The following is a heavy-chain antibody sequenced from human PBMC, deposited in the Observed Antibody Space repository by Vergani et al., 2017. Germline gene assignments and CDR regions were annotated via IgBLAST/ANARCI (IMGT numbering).Heavy chain of an antibody. D-gene: IGHD2-2*01. Sequence: QVQLVQSGAEVKKPGSSVKVSCKASGGTFSSYTISWVRQAPGQGLEWMGRIIPILGTTNYAQRSRDKFSITADESTGTAYMELTSLTSEDTAVYFCASRYCPSSSCHFFFKNNYCYFDYWGQGTLVSVSS. CDR3: ASRYCPSSSCHFFFKNNYCYFDY. V-gene: IGHV1-69*08. J-gene: IGHJ4*02. CDR1: GGTFSSYT. CDR2: IIPILGTT.